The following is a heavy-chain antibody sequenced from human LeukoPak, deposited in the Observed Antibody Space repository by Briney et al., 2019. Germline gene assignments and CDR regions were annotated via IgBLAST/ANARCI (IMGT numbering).Heavy chain of an antibody. J-gene: IGHJ3*02. CDR1: GFTFSSYS. CDR3: ARFYGGSAFDI. Sequence: PGGSLRLSCAASGFTFSSYSMNWVRQAPGKGLEWVSSISSSSSYIYYADSVKGRFTISRDNAKNTLYLHMNSLRGEDTAVYYCARFYGGSAFDIWGQGTMVTVSS. D-gene: IGHD3-16*01. V-gene: IGHV3-21*01. CDR2: ISSSSSYI.